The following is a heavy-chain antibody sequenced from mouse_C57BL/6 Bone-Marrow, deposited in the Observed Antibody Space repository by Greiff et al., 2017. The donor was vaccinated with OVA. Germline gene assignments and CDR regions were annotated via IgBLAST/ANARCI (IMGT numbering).Heavy chain of an antibody. V-gene: IGHV10-1*01. Sequence: EVQGVESGGGLVQPKGSLKLSCAASGFSFNTYAMNWVRQAPGKGLEWVARIRSKSNNYATYYADSVKDRFTISRDDSESMLYLQMNNLKTEDTAMYYCVRGLLRFAYWGQGTLVTVSA. CDR3: VRGLLRFAY. J-gene: IGHJ3*01. D-gene: IGHD1-1*01. CDR1: GFSFNTYA. CDR2: IRSKSNNYAT.